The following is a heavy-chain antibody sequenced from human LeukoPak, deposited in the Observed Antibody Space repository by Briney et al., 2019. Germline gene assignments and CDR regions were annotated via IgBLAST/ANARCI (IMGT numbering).Heavy chain of an antibody. CDR1: GGSFSGYY. J-gene: IGHJ3*01. D-gene: IGHD3-9*01. V-gene: IGHV4-34*01. Sequence: SETLSLTCAVYGGSFSGYYWSWIRQPPGKGLEWIGEINHSGSTNYNPSLKSRVSMSVDTSKSQFSLKLDSVTAADTAVYYCARAPLQYSERAFDVWGQGTTVTVSS. CDR3: ARAPLQYSERAFDV. CDR2: INHSGST.